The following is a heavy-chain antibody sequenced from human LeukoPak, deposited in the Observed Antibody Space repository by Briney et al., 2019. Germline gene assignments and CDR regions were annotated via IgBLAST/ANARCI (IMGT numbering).Heavy chain of an antibody. CDR1: GGSISSGGYY. Sequence: SQTLSLTCTVSGGSISSGGYYWSWIRQPPGKGLEWIGEINHSGSTNYNPSLKSRVTISVDTSKNQFSLKLSSVTAADTAVYYCARYRMDSSGYYYAFDIWGQGTMVTVSS. V-gene: IGHV4-30-2*01. D-gene: IGHD3-22*01. CDR3: ARYRMDSSGYYYAFDI. CDR2: INHSGST. J-gene: IGHJ3*02.